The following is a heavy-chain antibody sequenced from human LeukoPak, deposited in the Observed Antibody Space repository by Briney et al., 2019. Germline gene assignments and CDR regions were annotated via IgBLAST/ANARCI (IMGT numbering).Heavy chain of an antibody. J-gene: IGHJ4*02. CDR1: GFTFSSYA. CDR2: ISSNGGST. V-gene: IGHV3-64*01. Sequence: GGSLRLSCAASGFTFSSYAMHWVRQAPGKGLEYVSAISSNGGSTYYANSVKGRFTISRDNSKNTLYLQMGSLRAEDMAVYYCARTLNFDWSYFDYWGQETLVTVSS. CDR3: ARTLNFDWSYFDY. D-gene: IGHD3-9*01.